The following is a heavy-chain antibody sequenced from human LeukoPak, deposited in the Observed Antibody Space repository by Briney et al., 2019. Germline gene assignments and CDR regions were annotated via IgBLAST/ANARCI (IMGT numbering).Heavy chain of an antibody. J-gene: IGHJ4*02. CDR1: GYTFTSYG. CDR3: ARGLSDY. Sequence: ASVKVSCKPSGYTFTSYGISWVRQAPGQGLEWMGWISAYNGNTNYAQKFQGRVTMTRDTSTSTVYMELSSLGSEDTAVYYCARGLSDYWGQGTLVTVSS. D-gene: IGHD3-3*02. V-gene: IGHV1-18*01. CDR2: ISAYNGNT.